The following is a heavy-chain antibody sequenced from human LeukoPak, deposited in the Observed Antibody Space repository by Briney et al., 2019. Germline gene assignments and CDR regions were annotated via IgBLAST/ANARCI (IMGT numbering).Heavy chain of an antibody. V-gene: IGHV1-46*01. D-gene: IGHD4-17*01. CDR1: GYTFTSYY. J-gene: IGHJ3*02. Sequence: ASVKVSCKASGYTFTSYYMHWVRQAPGQGLEWMGIINPSGGSTSYAQKFQGRVTMTRDTSTSTVYMELSSLRSEDTAVYYCARDHGDPAGAFDIWGQGQWSPSLQ. CDR3: ARDHGDPAGAFDI. CDR2: INPSGGST.